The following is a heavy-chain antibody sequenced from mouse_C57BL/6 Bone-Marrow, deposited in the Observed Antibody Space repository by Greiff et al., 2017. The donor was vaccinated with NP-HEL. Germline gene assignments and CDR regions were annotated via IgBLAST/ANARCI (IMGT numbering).Heavy chain of an antibody. Sequence: VQLQQPGAELVKPGASVKLSCKASGYTFTSYWMHWVKQRPGQGLEWIGMIHPNSGSTNYNEKFKSKATLTVDKSSSTAYMQLSSLTSEDSAVYYCARPGYDYDDGYFDYWGQGTTLTVSS. D-gene: IGHD2-4*01. CDR3: ARPGYDYDDGYFDY. V-gene: IGHV1-64*01. CDR1: GYTFTSYW. J-gene: IGHJ2*01. CDR2: IHPNSGST.